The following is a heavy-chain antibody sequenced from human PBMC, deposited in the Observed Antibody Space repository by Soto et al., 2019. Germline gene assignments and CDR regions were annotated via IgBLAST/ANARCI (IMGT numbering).Heavy chain of an antibody. V-gene: IGHV1-18*01. CDR2: ISLYSDGT. CDR1: GYTLSNYG. J-gene: IGHJ5*02. D-gene: IGHD2-2*01. Sequence: GTSVKVSCKISGYTLSNYGITWVRQAPGQPLEWLGWISLYSDGTNYAQKFQGRVSMTTDTSTTTAYMELRSLRSDDTAVYYCARVVPGAEAWFGPWGQGTLVTVSS. CDR3: ARVVPGAEAWFGP.